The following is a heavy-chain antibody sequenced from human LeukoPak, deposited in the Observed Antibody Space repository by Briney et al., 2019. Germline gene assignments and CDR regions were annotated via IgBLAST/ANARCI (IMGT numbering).Heavy chain of an antibody. V-gene: IGHV3-7*01. D-gene: IGHD3-10*01. CDR1: GFTFSGYW. CDR3: ARDSSGEVDY. CDR2: IKQDGSEK. Sequence: GGSLRLSCAASGFTFSGYWMSWVRQAPGKGLEWVANIKQDGSEKYYVDSVKGRFTISRDNAKNSLYLQMNSLRAEDTAVYYCARDSSGEVDYWGQGTLVTVSS. J-gene: IGHJ4*02.